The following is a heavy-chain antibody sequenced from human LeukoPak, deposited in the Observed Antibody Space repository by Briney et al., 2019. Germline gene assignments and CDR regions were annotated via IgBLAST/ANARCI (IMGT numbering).Heavy chain of an antibody. CDR1: GFTLSSYA. J-gene: IGHJ6*03. V-gene: IGHV3-23*01. CDR2: ISGSGGST. CDR3: AKDRGFYYYMDV. Sequence: GGSLRLSCAASGFTLSSYAMSWVRQAPGKGLEWVSAISGSGGSTYYADSVKGRFTISRDNSKNTLYLQMNSLRAEDTAVYYCAKDRGFYYYMDVWGKGITVTVSS.